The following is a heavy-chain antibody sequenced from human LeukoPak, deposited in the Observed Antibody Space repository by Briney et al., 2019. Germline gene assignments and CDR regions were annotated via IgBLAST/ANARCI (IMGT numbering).Heavy chain of an antibody. CDR2: ISYDGSNK. V-gene: IGHV3-30*04. D-gene: IGHD5-18*01. Sequence: GGSLRLSCAASGFTFSSYAMHWVRQAPGKGLEWVAVISYDGSNKYYADSVKGRFTIPRDNSKNTLYLQMNSLRAEDTAVYYCAKDQWDSYGPRFDYWGQGTLVTVSS. J-gene: IGHJ4*02. CDR3: AKDQWDSYGPRFDY. CDR1: GFTFSSYA.